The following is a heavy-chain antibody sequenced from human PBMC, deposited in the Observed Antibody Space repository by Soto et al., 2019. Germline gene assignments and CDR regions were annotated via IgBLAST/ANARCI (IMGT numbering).Heavy chain of an antibody. V-gene: IGHV1-69*01. CDR3: VRDRRIYYSDPHDEFVASDYEV. CDR2: FIPIFRTL. CDR1: GGIFGSHG. Sequence: QVQLIQSEAEVKKPGSSVRVSCTASGGIFGSHGFSWVRQAPGQRLEWVGGFIPIFRTLPYTEKFQARVRIAADESTNTVYLDLSSLTSEDTAVYYCVRDRRIYYSDPHDEFVASDYEVWGQGTMVSVSS. J-gene: IGHJ3*01. D-gene: IGHD3-22*01.